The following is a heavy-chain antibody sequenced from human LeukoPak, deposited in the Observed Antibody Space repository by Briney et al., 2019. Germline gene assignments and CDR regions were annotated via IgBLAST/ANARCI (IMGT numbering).Heavy chain of an antibody. CDR2: IYYSGST. CDR3: ARHDSSGDYYYYYMDV. CDR1: GGSISSSSYY. V-gene: IGHV4-39*01. Sequence: SETLSLTCTVSGGSISSSSYYWGWIRQPPGKGLEWIGSIYYSGSTYYNPSLKSRVTISVDTSKNQFSLKLSSVTAADTAVYYCARHDSSGDYYYYYMDVWGKGTTVTVSS. J-gene: IGHJ6*03. D-gene: IGHD6-25*01.